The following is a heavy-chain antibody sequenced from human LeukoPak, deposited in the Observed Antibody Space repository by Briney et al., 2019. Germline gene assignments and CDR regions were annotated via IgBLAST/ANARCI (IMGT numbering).Heavy chain of an antibody. Sequence: GESLKISCKGSGYIFTNYWIAWVRQMPGKGLEWMGIIYPDDSDTRYSPSFQGQVTMSADKSINTAYLQWSSLKASDTAMYYCARRQGCSSTSCPPDYWGQGTLVTVSS. J-gene: IGHJ4*02. CDR1: GYIFTNYW. V-gene: IGHV5-51*01. CDR3: ARRQGCSSTSCPPDY. D-gene: IGHD2-2*01. CDR2: IYPDDSDT.